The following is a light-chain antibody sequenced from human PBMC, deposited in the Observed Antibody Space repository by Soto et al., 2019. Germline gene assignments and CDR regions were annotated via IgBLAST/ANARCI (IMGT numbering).Light chain of an antibody. CDR1: GSNIGSTY. CDR3: SSYTNINTRACV. Sequence: QSVLTQPPSASATPGQRVTISCSGSGSNIGSTYVDWYQQLPGAAPKLLIYRNNQRPSGVPDRFSGSKSGNTASLTISGLQAEDEAEYYCSSYTNINTRACVFGTGTKVTVL. V-gene: IGLV1-47*01. J-gene: IGLJ1*01. CDR2: RNN.